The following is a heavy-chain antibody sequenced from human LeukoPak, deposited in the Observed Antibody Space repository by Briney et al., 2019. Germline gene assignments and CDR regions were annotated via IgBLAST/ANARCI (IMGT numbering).Heavy chain of an antibody. D-gene: IGHD3-16*01. V-gene: IGHV3-23*01. CDR2: ISGSGGST. Sequence: PGGSLRLPCSASGFPFRSHAMSWVRQAPGKGLEWVSAISGSGGSTYYADSVKGRFTISRDNSKNTLYLQMNSLRAEDTAVYYCAKAYVWGTYFDYWGQGTLVTVSS. CDR1: GFPFRSHA. CDR3: AKAYVWGTYFDY. J-gene: IGHJ4*02.